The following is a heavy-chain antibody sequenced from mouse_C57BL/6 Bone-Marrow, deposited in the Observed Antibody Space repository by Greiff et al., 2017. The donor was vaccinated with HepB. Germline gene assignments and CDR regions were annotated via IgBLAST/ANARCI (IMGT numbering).Heavy chain of an antibody. D-gene: IGHD1-2*01. CDR1: GFTFSDYY. CDR3: ARVGLRLYYAMDY. Sequence: EVMLVESEGGLVQPGSSMKLSCTASGFTFSDYYMAWVRQVPEKGLEWVANINYDGSSTYYLDSLKSRFIISRDNAKNILYLQMSSLKSEDTATYYCARVGLRLYYAMDYWGQGTSVTVSS. V-gene: IGHV5-16*01. CDR2: INYDGSST. J-gene: IGHJ4*01.